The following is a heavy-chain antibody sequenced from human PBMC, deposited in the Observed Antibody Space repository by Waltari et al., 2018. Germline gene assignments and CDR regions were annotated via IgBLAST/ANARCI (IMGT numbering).Heavy chain of an antibody. CDR2: VDDSGNS. Sequence: QLQLQESGPGLVKPSETLSLSCTVSGDSISRSDYYWGWIRQPPGKGLEWIGSVDDSGNSYYNPSLKSRGDISTDTSKNQLSLRLTSVTAADSAVYHCARQRPAALVAWFDSWGQGTPVIVSS. CDR3: ARQRPAALVAWFDS. CDR1: GDSISRSDYY. J-gene: IGHJ5*01. V-gene: IGHV4-39*07. D-gene: IGHD2-2*01.